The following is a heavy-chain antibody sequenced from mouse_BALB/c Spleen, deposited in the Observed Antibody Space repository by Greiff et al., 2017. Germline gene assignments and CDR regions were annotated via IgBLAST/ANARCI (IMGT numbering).Heavy chain of an antibody. CDR1: GYAFSSYW. V-gene: IGHV1-80*01. D-gene: IGHD2-14*01. CDR3: ARKGYRYDVDYAMDY. CDR2: IYPGDGDT. J-gene: IGHJ4*01. Sequence: QVQLQQSGAELVRPGSSVKISCKASGYAFSSYWMNWVKQRPGQGLEWIGQIYPGDGDTNYNGKFKGKATLTADKSSGTAYMQLSSLTSEDSAVYFCARKGYRYDVDYAMDYWGQGTSVTVSS.